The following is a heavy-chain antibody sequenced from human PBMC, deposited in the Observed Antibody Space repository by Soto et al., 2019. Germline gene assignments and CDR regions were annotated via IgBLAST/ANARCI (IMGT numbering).Heavy chain of an antibody. CDR1: GGSISSYY. CDR3: ARDQNYGMDV. V-gene: IGHV4-59*01. J-gene: IGHJ6*02. CDR2: IYYSGST. Sequence: SETLSLTCTVSGGSISSYYWSWIRQPPGKGLEWIGYIYYSGSTNYNPSLKSRVTISVDTSKNQFSLKLSSVTAADTAVYYCARDQNYGMDVWGQGTTVTVSS.